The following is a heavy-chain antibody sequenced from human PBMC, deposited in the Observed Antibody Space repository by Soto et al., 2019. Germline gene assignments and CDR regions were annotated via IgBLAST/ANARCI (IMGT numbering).Heavy chain of an antibody. J-gene: IGHJ4*02. CDR2: ISGSGGST. D-gene: IGHD3-16*02. Sequence: GGSLRLSCAASGFTFSSYAMSWVRQAPGKGLEWVSAISGSGGSTYYADSVKGRFTISRDNSKNTLFLQMNSLRAEDTAVYYCAKDGAYDYVWGSYRIDYWGQGTPVTVS. V-gene: IGHV3-23*01. CDR3: AKDGAYDYVWGSYRIDY. CDR1: GFTFSSYA.